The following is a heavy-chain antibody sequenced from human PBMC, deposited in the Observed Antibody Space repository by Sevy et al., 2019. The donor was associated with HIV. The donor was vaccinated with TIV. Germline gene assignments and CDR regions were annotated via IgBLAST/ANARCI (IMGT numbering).Heavy chain of an antibody. CDR1: GYTLTQLS. D-gene: IGHD3-22*01. V-gene: IGHV1-24*01. Sequence: ASVKVSCKVSGYTLTQLSMHWVRRAPGKGLEWIGSFDPEDGETLYAQKFQGRVTMTEDTSTDTAYMELSSLRSEDTAIYYCATTKDYYESSGSPFDYWGQGTLVTVSS. CDR2: FDPEDGET. J-gene: IGHJ4*02. CDR3: ATTKDYYESSGSPFDY.